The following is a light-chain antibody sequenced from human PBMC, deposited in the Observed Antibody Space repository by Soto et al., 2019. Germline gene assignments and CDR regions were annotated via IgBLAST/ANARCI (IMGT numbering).Light chain of an antibody. CDR2: RAS. J-gene: IGKJ4*01. CDR1: QSVSSSF. Sequence: EIVLTQSPDTLSLSPGERATLSCRASQSVSSSFLAWYQQKPGQAPRLLIYRASSRATGIPDRFTGSGSGTDFTLTLSRLEPEDFAVYYCQEYESSPPTFGGGAKVEIK. V-gene: IGKV3-20*01. CDR3: QEYESSPPT.